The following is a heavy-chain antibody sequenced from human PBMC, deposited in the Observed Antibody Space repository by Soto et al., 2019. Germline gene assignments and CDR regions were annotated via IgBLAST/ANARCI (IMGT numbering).Heavy chain of an antibody. CDR1: GASMSNYY. CDR2: MHSSGSA. J-gene: IGHJ4*02. CDR3: VRSGHPFGGVI. V-gene: IGHV4-59*01. Sequence: PSETLSLTCTVSGASMSNYYGSWIRQPPGRGLEWIGFMHSSGSANYNSSLKGRATISVDTYNNQFSLILTSVTAADTAVYYCVRSGHPFGGVIWGQGTLVTVS. D-gene: IGHD3-16*01.